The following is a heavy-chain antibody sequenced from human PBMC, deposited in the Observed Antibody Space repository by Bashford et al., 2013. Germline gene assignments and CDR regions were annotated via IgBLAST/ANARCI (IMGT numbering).Heavy chain of an antibody. CDR2: ISYSGRIS. CDR1: GGSISNSNYY. D-gene: IGHD3-22*01. V-gene: IGHV4-39*07. CDR3: ARDGEYYDKSGYYWGFDY. J-gene: IGHJ4*02. Sequence: SETLSLTCTVSGGSISNSNYYWGWIRQPPGKGLEWIGSISYSGRISYYNPSLKSRVAMSLDTSKNQFSLNLNSVTAADTAVYYCARDGEYYDKSGYYWGFDYWGQGTLVTVSS.